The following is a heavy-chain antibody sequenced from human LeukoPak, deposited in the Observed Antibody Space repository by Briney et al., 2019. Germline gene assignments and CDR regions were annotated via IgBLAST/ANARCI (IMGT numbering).Heavy chain of an antibody. CDR2: INPSGGGS. CDR1: GYPLTSYH. Sequence: ASVKVSCKASGYPLTSYHMHWVPQAPGQGLEWMGIINPSGGGSSSPEKFQGRVTMTRDTSTSTVYMELNSLRSEDTAVYYCARLCLSGYTYNYFDPWGQGTLVTVSS. CDR3: ARLCLSGYTYNYFDP. J-gene: IGHJ5*02. D-gene: IGHD3-9*01. V-gene: IGHV1-46*01.